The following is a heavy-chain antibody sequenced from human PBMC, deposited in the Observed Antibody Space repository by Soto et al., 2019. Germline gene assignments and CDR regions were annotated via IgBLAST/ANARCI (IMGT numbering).Heavy chain of an antibody. CDR2: IKQDGSEK. V-gene: IGHV3-7*01. Sequence: GGSLRLSCAASGFTFSSYWMSWVRQAPGKGLEWVANIKQDGSEKYYADSVKGRFTISRDNAKNSLYLQMNSLRAEDTAVYYCARIRDGYNFAAFDIWGQGTMVTVSS. J-gene: IGHJ3*02. CDR1: GFTFSSYW. D-gene: IGHD5-12*01. CDR3: ARIRDGYNFAAFDI.